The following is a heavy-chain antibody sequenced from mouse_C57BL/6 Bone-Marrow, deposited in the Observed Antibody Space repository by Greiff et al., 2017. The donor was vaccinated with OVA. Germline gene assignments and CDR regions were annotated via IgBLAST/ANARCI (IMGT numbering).Heavy chain of an antibody. CDR2: IYPRSGNT. Sequence: QVHVKQSGAELARPGASVKLSCKASGYTFTSYGISWVKQRTGQGLEWIGEIYPRSGNTYYNEKFKGKATLTADKSSSTAYMELRSLTSEDSAVYFCARAFYYFDYWGQGTTLTVSS. V-gene: IGHV1-81*01. J-gene: IGHJ2*01. CDR1: GYTFTSYG. CDR3: ARAFYYFDY.